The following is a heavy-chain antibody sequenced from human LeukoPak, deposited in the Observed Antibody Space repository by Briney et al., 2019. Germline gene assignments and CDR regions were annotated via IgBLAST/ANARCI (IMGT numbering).Heavy chain of an antibody. Sequence: SGTLSLICTVSCGSISSSNYHWGWIRQPPGKGLGWIGSIYYSGNTYYNPSLKSRLTISVDTSKNQFSLRLRSVTAADTAVYYSARALARLSWFDPWGQGTLVTVSS. D-gene: IGHD6-6*01. J-gene: IGHJ5*02. CDR3: ARALARLSWFDP. V-gene: IGHV4-39*07. CDR2: IYYSGNT. CDR1: CGSISSSNYH.